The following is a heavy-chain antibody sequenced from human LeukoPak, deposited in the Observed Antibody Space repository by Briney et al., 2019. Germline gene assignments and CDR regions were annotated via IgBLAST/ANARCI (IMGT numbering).Heavy chain of an antibody. CDR3: ARVIAAAEDYYGMDV. D-gene: IGHD6-13*01. CDR2: ISSSSSYI. Sequence: PGGSLRLSCAASGFTFSSYSMNWVRQAPGKGLEWVSSISSSSSYIYYADSVKGRFTISRDNAKNSLYLQMNSLRAEDTAVYYCARVIAAAEDYYGMDVWGQGTTVTVTS. CDR1: GFTFSSYS. J-gene: IGHJ6*02. V-gene: IGHV3-21*01.